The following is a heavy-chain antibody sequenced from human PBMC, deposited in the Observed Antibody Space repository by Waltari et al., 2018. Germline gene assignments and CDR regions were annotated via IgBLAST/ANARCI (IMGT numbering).Heavy chain of an antibody. V-gene: IGHV4-38-2*02. D-gene: IGHD1-26*01. CDR3: ARDDVKWEPGY. CDR2: IYHSGST. J-gene: IGHJ4*02. CDR1: GYSISSGYY. Sequence: QVQLQESGPGLVKPSETLSLTCTVSGYSISSGYYWGWIRQPPGMGLEWIGSIYHSGSTYYNPSLKSRVTISVDTSKNQFSLKLSSVTAADTAVYYCARDDVKWEPGYWGQGTLVTVSS.